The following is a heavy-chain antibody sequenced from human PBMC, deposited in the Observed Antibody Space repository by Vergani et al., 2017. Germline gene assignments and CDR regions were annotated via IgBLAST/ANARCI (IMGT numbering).Heavy chain of an antibody. V-gene: IGHV4-59*01. CDR1: GGSISNYF. CDR2: IYYSGST. CDR3: ARQWPGIYMDV. D-gene: IGHD6-19*01. J-gene: IGHJ6*03. Sequence: QVQLQESGPGLVKPSETLSLTCTVSGGSISNYFWSWIRQPPGKGLEWIGYIYYSGSTNYNPSLKSRVSISVDTSKNHFSLKLSSVTAADTAVYYCARQWPGIYMDVWGKXP.